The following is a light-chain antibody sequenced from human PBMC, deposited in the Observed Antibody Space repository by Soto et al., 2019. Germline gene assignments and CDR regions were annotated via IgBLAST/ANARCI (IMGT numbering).Light chain of an antibody. J-gene: IGLJ1*01. CDR1: SSHIGSSNL. Sequence: QSALTQPASVCGSPGQSITISCTASSSHIGSSNLVSWYQHHSGKAPKLIIYEGNKRPSGVSNRFSGSKSGKTASLTISGLQAEDEGTYYCCSYAGSSPLYVFGTGTKLTVL. CDR3: CSYAGSSPLYV. CDR2: EGN. V-gene: IGLV2-23*01.